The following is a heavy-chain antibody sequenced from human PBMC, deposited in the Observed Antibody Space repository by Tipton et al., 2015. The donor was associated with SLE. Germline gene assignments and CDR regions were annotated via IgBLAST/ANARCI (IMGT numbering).Heavy chain of an antibody. Sequence: TLSLTCTVSGGSISSSYWSWIRQSTGRGLEWIGRVYSSGSANYNPALISRVSMSVDISKNQFFLTLRSVTAADTAVYFCARGDVDWGQGTLVTVSS. D-gene: IGHD5-24*01. CDR2: VYSSGSA. CDR3: ARGDVD. V-gene: IGHV4-4*07. J-gene: IGHJ4*02. CDR1: GGSISSSY.